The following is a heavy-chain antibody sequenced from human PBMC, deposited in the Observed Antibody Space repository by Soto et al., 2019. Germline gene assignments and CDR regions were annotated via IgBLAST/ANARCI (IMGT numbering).Heavy chain of an antibody. CDR2: IYRSGTN. J-gene: IGHJ5*02. Sequence: SETLVPSNAGSGGFISHNNRWRWVPPPPGEGREGVGEIYRSGTNDDNPSLKSRVTISVDRSKTQFSLKMTSVTAADTAVYYCARKLYAYGYYDFWSGYRRAPQDLFDPWGQGTLVTVSA. D-gene: IGHD3-3*01. CDR3: ARKLYAYGYYDFWSGYRRAPQDLFDP. CDR1: GGFISHNNR. V-gene: IGHV4-4*02.